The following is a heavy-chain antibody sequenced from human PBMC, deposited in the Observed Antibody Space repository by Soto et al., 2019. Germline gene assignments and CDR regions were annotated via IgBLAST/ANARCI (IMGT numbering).Heavy chain of an antibody. J-gene: IGHJ3*01. Sequence: GESLKISCKGSGYSFTTYWIGWVRQMPGKGLEWMGIIYAGDSDSRYSPSFQGQVTISVDKSISTAYLQWSSLKASDTAMYYCVRGVHLTDAHAFDVWGQGTMITVSS. CDR2: IYAGDSDS. D-gene: IGHD3-10*01. CDR3: VRGVHLTDAHAFDV. CDR1: GYSFTTYW. V-gene: IGHV5-51*01.